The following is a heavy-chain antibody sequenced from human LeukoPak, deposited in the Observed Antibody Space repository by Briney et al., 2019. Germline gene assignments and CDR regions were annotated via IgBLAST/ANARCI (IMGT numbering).Heavy chain of an antibody. V-gene: IGHV4-39*07. D-gene: IGHD3-3*02. CDR1: GDSVSSNNYY. J-gene: IGHJ6*02. Sequence: SETLSLTCSVSGDSVSSNNYYWGWIRQPPGKGLEWIGSINHSEKTFYNPSLKSRVTISVDKSKNQFSLKLSSVTAADTAVYYCARAESSIRSPFNYYYYGMDVWGQGTTVTVSS. CDR2: INHSEKT. CDR3: ARAESSIRSPFNYYYYGMDV.